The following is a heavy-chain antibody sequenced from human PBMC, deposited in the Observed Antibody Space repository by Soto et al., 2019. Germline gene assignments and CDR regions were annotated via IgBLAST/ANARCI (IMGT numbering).Heavy chain of an antibody. CDR1: GFVFRTNA. V-gene: IGHV3-23*04. Sequence: DEQLVESGGDLVQPGGSLRLSCAASGFVFRTNAISWFRQRPGQGLEWVSAIRGSGYNTYYADSVKGRFSISRANSNNTRFLQMNSLRAEDTAMSYCARLKIYCRGETCYPGYHDYWGQGPLVTVSS. CDR3: ARLKIYCRGETCYPGYHDY. CDR2: IRGSGYNT. J-gene: IGHJ4*02. D-gene: IGHD2-15*01.